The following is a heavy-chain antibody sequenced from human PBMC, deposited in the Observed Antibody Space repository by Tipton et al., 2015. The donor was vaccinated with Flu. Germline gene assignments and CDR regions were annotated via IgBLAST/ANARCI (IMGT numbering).Heavy chain of an antibody. D-gene: IGHD5-24*01. CDR3: AKDGNYHNFDY. CDR1: GDNVSTYS. Sequence: QVQLVQSGAEVKKPGASVRVSCKPFGDNVSTYSIHWVRQAPGQGLEWMGVIHSTGTATIDSQKFRGRVAMNRDTSAQAVYMELSSLRLEDSAVYYCAKDGNYHNFDYWGQGALVAVSS. J-gene: IGHJ4*02. V-gene: IGHV1-46*01. CDR2: IHSTGTAT.